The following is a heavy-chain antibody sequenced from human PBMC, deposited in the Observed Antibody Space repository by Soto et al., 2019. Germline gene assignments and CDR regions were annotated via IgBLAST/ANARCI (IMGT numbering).Heavy chain of an antibody. Sequence: QVQLQESGPGLVKPSQTLSLTCTVSGGSISSGGYYWSWIRQHPGKGLEWIGYIYYSGSTYYTPSVERRVTMSVDTSKNQFSLRLRAGPAADTAVHYCARHRWVSIAARPYYYYGMDVWGQGTTVTVSS. D-gene: IGHD6-6*01. V-gene: IGHV4-31*03. J-gene: IGHJ6*02. CDR3: ARHRWVSIAARPYYYYGMDV. CDR2: IYYSGST. CDR1: GGSISSGGYY.